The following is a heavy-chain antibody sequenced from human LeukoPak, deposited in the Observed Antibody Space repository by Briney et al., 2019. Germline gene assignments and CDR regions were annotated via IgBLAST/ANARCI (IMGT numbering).Heavy chain of an antibody. CDR3: ARRYYDSSGYQIDY. CDR2: ISAYNGNT. Sequence: GASVKVSCKASGYTFTSYGISWVRQAPGQGLEWMGWISAYNGNTNYAQKLQDRVTMTTDTSTSTAYMELRSLRSDDTAVYYCARRYYDSSGYQIDYWGQGTLVTVSS. CDR1: GYTFTSYG. D-gene: IGHD3-22*01. V-gene: IGHV1-18*01. J-gene: IGHJ4*02.